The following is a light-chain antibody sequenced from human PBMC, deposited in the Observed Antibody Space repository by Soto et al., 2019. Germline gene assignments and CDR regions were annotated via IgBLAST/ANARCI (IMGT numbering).Light chain of an antibody. V-gene: IGLV2-14*01. CDR2: EVT. CDR1: SSDVGTYHY. Sequence: QSALTQPASVSASPGQSITISCTVASSDVGTYHYVSWYQHHPGKPPKLLIHEVTHRPPGVAARFSGSKSGNTASLTISGLQAEDEAVYYCSSYRKSNTLVFGTGTKVTVL. CDR3: SSYRKSNTLV. J-gene: IGLJ1*01.